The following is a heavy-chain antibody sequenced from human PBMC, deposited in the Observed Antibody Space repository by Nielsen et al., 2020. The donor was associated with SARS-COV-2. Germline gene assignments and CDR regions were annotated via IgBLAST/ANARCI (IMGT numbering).Heavy chain of an antibody. V-gene: IGHV4-34*01. D-gene: IGHD2-15*01. CDR2: INHSGST. CDR3: ARTRSALVGY. Sequence: SKTLSLTCAVYGGSFSGYYWSWIRQPPGKGLEWIGEINHSGSTNYNPSLKSRVTISVDTSKNQFSLKLSSVTAADTAVYYCARTRSALVGYWGQGTLVTVSS. J-gene: IGHJ4*02. CDR1: GGSFSGYY.